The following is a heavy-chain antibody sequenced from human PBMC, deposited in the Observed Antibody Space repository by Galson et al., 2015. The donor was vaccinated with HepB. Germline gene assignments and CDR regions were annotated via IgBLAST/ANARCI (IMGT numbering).Heavy chain of an antibody. J-gene: IGHJ5*02. Sequence: SLRLSCAASGVTFSIYSMNWVRQAPGKGLEWVSSISSSSSYIYYADSVKGRFTISRDNAKNSQYLQMNSLRAEDTAVYYCASGPHSSSWYNWFDPWGQGTLVTVSS. CDR2: ISSSSSYI. CDR3: ASGPHSSSWYNWFDP. D-gene: IGHD6-13*01. CDR1: GVTFSIYS. V-gene: IGHV3-21*01.